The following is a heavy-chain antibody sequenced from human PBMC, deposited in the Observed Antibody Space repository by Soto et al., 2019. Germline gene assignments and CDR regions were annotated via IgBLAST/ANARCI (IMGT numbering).Heavy chain of an antibody. V-gene: IGHV4-39*01. J-gene: IGHJ4*02. Sequence: SETLSLTCTVSGGSISSSSSSWGWIRQPPGKGLEWLGIISYSGSTYYSPSLKSRVTISVDASKNLFSLKLSSVTAADTAVYYCARSGYTGNDPRLNFDFWGQGTLVTVSS. CDR1: GGSISSSSSS. CDR2: ISYSGST. D-gene: IGHD5-12*01. CDR3: ARSGYTGNDPRLNFDF.